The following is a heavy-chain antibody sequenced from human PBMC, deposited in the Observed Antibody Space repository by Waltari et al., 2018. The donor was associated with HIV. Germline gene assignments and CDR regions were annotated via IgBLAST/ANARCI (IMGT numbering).Heavy chain of an antibody. CDR1: GFAFTDSY. J-gene: IGHJ4*02. D-gene: IGHD6-19*01. CDR3: ARGRQWLAFDF. CDR2: ISRSGNRT. Sequence: QMKLVESGGRLVKPGGSLRLPCAASGFAFTDSYMTWVRQPPGKGLEFVAYISRSGNRTYYADSVRGRFNISRDNAAKFLYLQMDSLRVDDTATYYCARGRQWLAFDFWGQGNVVAVSS. V-gene: IGHV3-11*01.